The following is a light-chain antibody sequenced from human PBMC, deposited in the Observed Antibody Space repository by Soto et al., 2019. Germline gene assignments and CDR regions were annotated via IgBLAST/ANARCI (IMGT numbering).Light chain of an antibody. Sequence: QSALTQPASVSGSPGQSITISCTGTSSDVGDYNYVSWYQQHPGKAPKLMIYDVTDRPSGVSNRFSGSKSGNTASLTISGLQAEDEADYYGSSYTISAIVFGGGTKLTVL. CDR1: SSDVGDYNY. CDR3: SSYTISAIV. J-gene: IGLJ2*01. V-gene: IGLV2-14*03. CDR2: DVT.